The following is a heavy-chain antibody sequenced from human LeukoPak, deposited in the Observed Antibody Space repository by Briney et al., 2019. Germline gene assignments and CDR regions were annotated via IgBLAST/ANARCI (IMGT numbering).Heavy chain of an antibody. Sequence: PGGSLRLSCAASGFTLSSYDMSWVRQAPGKGLEWVSAISASGSCTYYADSVKGRFTISRDNSKNTLYLQMNSLRAEDTAVYYCAKVPSGNHQGNMDVWGKGTTVSVSS. J-gene: IGHJ6*03. V-gene: IGHV3-23*01. CDR2: ISASGSCT. D-gene: IGHD4-23*01. CDR1: GFTLSSYD. CDR3: AKVPSGNHQGNMDV.